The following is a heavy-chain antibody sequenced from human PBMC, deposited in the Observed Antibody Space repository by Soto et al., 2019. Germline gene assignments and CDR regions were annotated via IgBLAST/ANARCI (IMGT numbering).Heavy chain of an antibody. Sequence: SETLSLTCTVSGGSISSSSYYWGWIRQPPGKGLEWIGSIYYSGSTYYNPSLKSRVTISVDTSKNQFSLKLSSVTAADTAVYYCASLGYCISTSCSRHYYYGMDVWGQGTTVTVSS. CDR3: ASLGYCISTSCSRHYYYGMDV. V-gene: IGHV4-39*01. D-gene: IGHD2-2*01. CDR2: IYYSGST. J-gene: IGHJ6*02. CDR1: GGSISSSSYY.